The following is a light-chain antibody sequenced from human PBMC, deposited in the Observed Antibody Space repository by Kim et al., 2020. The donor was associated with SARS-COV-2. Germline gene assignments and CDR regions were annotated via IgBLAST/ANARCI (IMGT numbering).Light chain of an antibody. CDR2: LNSDGSH. CDR3: QTWGTGPWV. J-gene: IGLJ3*02. V-gene: IGLV4-69*01. Sequence: APVKLTCTLSSGHSRNDIAWHQQQPEKGPRYLMKLNSDGSHKRGDGIPDRFSGSSSGAGRYLTISSLQSEDEADYYCQTWGTGPWVFGGGTKLTVL. CDR1: SGHSRND.